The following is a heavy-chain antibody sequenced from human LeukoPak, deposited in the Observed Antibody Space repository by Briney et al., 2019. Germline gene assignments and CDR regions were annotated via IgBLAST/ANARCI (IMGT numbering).Heavy chain of an antibody. CDR1: GGSISSYY. Sequence: PSETLSLTCTVSGGSISSYYWSWIRQPPGKGLEWIGYIYYSGSTNYNPSLKSRVTISVDTSKNQFSLKLSSVTAADTAVYYCARVEESSSWYWGNTFDYWGQGTLVTVSS. CDR2: IYYSGST. D-gene: IGHD6-13*01. V-gene: IGHV4-59*01. CDR3: ARVEESSSWYWGNTFDY. J-gene: IGHJ4*02.